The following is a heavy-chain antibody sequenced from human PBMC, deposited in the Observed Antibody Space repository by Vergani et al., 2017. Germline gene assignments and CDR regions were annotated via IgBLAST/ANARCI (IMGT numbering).Heavy chain of an antibody. Sequence: EVRVVESGGTLVKPGGSLKLSCVASGFTFSTHAMSWVRQTPGKGLEWVSTIKNDGGKSHYADFVKGRFAISRDNSRNTLYLQMNSLRVEDTAVYYCGRGSDNSNWGQGALVTV. J-gene: IGHJ4*02. V-gene: IGHV3-23*04. D-gene: IGHD1-1*01. CDR2: IKNDGGKS. CDR3: GRGSDNSN. CDR1: GFTFSTHA.